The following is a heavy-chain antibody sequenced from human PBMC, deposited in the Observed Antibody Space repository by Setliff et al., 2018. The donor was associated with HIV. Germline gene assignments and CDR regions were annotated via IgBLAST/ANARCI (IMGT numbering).Heavy chain of an antibody. D-gene: IGHD1-1*01. Sequence: PSETLSLTCTVSGGPMNTGGYYWSWIRHHPGKGLEWVSSISRTSAHIYYADSVKGRFTISRDNAQKSVYLQMNSLRAEDTAVYYCVRDRPGTDLAGLWDYWGQGTLVTVSS. CDR3: VRDRPGTDLAGLWDY. CDR2: ISRTSAHI. CDR1: GGPMNTGGYY. V-gene: IGHV3-21*01. J-gene: IGHJ4*02.